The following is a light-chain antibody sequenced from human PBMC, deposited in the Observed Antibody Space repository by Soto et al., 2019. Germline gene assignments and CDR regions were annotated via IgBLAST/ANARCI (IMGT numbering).Light chain of an antibody. CDR2: GAS. CDR1: QSVDIN. V-gene: IGKV3D-15*01. CDR3: HKYDKWPLT. J-gene: IGKJ4*01. Sequence: EIVMTQSPATLSVSPGERATLSCRASQSVDINLAWYQQKTGQATRLLIFGASTRATGIPARFSCSGSRTDFTLTISSLQSEDFGVYFCHKYDKWPLTFGGGTKVEIK.